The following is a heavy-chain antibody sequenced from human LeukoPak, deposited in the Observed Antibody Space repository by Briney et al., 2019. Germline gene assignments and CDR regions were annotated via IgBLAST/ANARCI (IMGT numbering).Heavy chain of an antibody. CDR1: GGTFSSYA. D-gene: IGHD6-13*01. V-gene: IGHV1-69*13. J-gene: IGHJ4*02. Sequence: ASVKVSCKASGGTFSSYAISWVRQAPGQGLEWMGGIIPIFGTANYAQKFQGRVKITADESTSTAYMELSSLRSEDTAVYYCAVHISSSSWYDYWGQGTLVTVSS. CDR2: IIPIFGTA. CDR3: AVHISSSSWYDY.